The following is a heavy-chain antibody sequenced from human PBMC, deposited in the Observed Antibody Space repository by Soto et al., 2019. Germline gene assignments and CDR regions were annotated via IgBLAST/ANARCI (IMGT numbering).Heavy chain of an antibody. CDR3: ARSPYDYGDPFDY. Sequence: QVQLQESGPGLVKPSQTLSLTCTVSGGSISSGGYYWSWIRQHPGKGLEWIGYIYYSGSTYYNPPLKSRVTISVDTSKNQFALKLSSVTAADTAVYYCARSPYDYGDPFDYWGQGTLVTVSS. V-gene: IGHV4-31*03. CDR2: IYYSGST. D-gene: IGHD4-17*01. CDR1: GGSISSGGYY. J-gene: IGHJ4*02.